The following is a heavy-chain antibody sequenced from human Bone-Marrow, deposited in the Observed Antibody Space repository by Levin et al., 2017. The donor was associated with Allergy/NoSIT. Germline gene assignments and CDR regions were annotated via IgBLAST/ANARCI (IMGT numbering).Heavy chain of an antibody. CDR2: INHSGST. D-gene: IGHD2-15*01. CDR3: ARADIVVVVAATGFDY. V-gene: IGHV4-34*01. J-gene: IGHJ4*02. CDR1: GGSFSGYY. Sequence: ESLKISCAVYGGSFSGYYWSWIRQPPGKGLEWIGEINHSGSTNYNPSLKSRVTISVDTSKNQFSLKLSSVTAADTAVYYCARADIVVVVAATGFDYWGQGTLVTVSS.